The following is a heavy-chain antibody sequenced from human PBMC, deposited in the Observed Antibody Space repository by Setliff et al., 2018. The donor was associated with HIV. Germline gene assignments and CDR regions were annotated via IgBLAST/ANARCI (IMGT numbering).Heavy chain of an antibody. D-gene: IGHD3-3*01. Sequence: PSETLSLTCTVSGDSISSGSNYWSWIRQPAGKGLEWIGRIYTSGPRYNPSLENRVTISVDTSKSQFFLMLSSVTAADTAVYYCASLTTDRFLEWLFVYWGQGTLVTVSS. CDR3: ASLTTDRFLEWLFVY. J-gene: IGHJ4*02. CDR2: IYTSGP. CDR1: GDSISSGSNY. V-gene: IGHV4-61*02.